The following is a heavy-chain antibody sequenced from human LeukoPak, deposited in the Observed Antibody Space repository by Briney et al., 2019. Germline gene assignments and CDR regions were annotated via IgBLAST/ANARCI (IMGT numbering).Heavy chain of an antibody. V-gene: IGHV4-4*02. Sequence: SGTLSLTCAVSGGSISSSNWWSWVRQPPGKGLEWIGEIYHSGSTNYNPSLQSRVTISVDTSKNHISLQLTSVTAADTAVYYCAREGGPYRPLDYSGQGTLVTVSS. J-gene: IGHJ4*02. CDR3: AREGGPYRPLDY. CDR2: IYHSGST. CDR1: GGSISSSNW.